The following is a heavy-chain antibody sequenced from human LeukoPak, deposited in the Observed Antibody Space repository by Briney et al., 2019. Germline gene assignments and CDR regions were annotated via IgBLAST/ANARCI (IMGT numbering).Heavy chain of an antibody. CDR1: GASISSGSYY. V-gene: IGHV4-61*02. D-gene: IGHD3-3*01. CDR3: ARVNTIFGVADY. CDR2: IYTSGST. Sequence: SQTLSLTCTVSGASISSGSYYWSWIRPPAGKGLEWIGRIYTSGSTNYNPSLKSRVTISVDTSKNQFSLKLSSVTAADTAVYYCARVNTIFGVADYWGQGTLVTVSS. J-gene: IGHJ4*02.